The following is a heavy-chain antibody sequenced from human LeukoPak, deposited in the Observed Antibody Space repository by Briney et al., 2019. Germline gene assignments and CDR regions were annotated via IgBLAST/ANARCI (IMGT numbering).Heavy chain of an antibody. CDR1: GFTFSSYS. J-gene: IGHJ4*02. CDR3: ARDPYDSSGYEDY. Sequence: GGSLRLSCAAFGFTFSSYSMNWVRQAPGKGLEWVSSISSSSSYIYYADSVKGRFTISRDNAKNSLYLQMNSLRAEDTAVYYCARDPYDSSGYEDYWGQGTLVTVSS. CDR2: ISSSSSYI. D-gene: IGHD3-22*01. V-gene: IGHV3-21*01.